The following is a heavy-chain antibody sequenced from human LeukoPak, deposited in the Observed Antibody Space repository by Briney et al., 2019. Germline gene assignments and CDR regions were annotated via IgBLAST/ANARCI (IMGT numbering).Heavy chain of an antibody. J-gene: IGHJ5*02. CDR3: AREVGT. CDR2: ISYDGSNK. Sequence: GGSLRLSCAASGFTFSSYAVHWVRQAPGKGLEWVAVISYDGSNKYYADSVKGRFTVSRGNAKNSLYLQMNSLRAEDTAVYYCAREVGTWGQGTLVTVSS. V-gene: IGHV3-30-3*01. D-gene: IGHD1-26*01. CDR1: GFTFSSYA.